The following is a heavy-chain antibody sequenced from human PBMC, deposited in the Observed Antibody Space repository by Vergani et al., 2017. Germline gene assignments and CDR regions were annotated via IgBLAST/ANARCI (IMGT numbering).Heavy chain of an antibody. CDR2: IYSGGSST. D-gene: IGHD2-2*01. V-gene: IGHV3-23*03. CDR3: AKTPAATNYYYYYMDV. J-gene: IGHJ6*03. Sequence: EVQLLESGGGLVQPGGSLRLSCAASGFTFSSYAMSWVRQAPGKGLEWVSVIYSGGSSTYYADSVKGRFTISRDNSKNTLYLQMNSLRAEDTAVYYCAKTPAATNYYYYYMDVWGKGTTVTVSS. CDR1: GFTFSSYA.